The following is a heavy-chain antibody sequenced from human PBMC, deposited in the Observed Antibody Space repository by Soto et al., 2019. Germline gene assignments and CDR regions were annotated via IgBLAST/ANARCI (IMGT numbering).Heavy chain of an antibody. CDR3: GRVGSSSSPIDY. CDR2: ISAYDGNT. D-gene: IGHD6-6*01. Sequence: QVQLVQSSAEVRKPGASVKVSCKTSGYTFTTYAISWVRQAPGQGLEWMGWISAYDGNTNYAQKLQGRVTMTTDTSTSTAYMELRSLRSDDTAVYYCGRVGSSSSPIDYWGPGTLVTVSA. J-gene: IGHJ4*02. CDR1: GYTFTTYA. V-gene: IGHV1-18*01.